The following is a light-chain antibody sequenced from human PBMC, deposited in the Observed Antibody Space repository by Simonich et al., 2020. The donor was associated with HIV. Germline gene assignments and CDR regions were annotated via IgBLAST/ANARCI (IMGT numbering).Light chain of an antibody. CDR2: GDN. V-gene: IGLV6-57*01. CDR3: QSSDTYNHVV. CDR1: SGSIASNY. Sequence: NFMLTQPHSVSESPGKTVTISCTRSSGSIASNYVQWYQQRPGSSPPTVIYGDNQRTSGVPDRFSGSIDSSSNSASLTISGLKTEDEADYYCQSSDTYNHVVFGGGTKLTVL. J-gene: IGLJ2*01.